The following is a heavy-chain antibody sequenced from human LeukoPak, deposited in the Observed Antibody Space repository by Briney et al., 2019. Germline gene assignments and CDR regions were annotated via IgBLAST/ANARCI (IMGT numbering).Heavy chain of an antibody. CDR3: ARAGSSGWYFDY. CDR2: IYTSGT. D-gene: IGHD6-19*01. Sequence: SETLSLTCTVSGGSISSGSYYWSWIRQPAGKGLEWIGRIYTSGTHYNPFLKSRVTISVDTSNNQFSLILTSVTAADTAVYYCARAGSSGWYFDYWGQGTLVTVSS. V-gene: IGHV4-61*02. J-gene: IGHJ4*02. CDR1: GGSISSGSYY.